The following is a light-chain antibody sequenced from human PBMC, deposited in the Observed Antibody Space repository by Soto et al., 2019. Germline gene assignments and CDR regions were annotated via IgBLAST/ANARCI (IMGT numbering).Light chain of an antibody. CDR2: AAS. CDR1: QSSGRY. Sequence: DIQMTESPSSLCASVGDRVTMSGVASQSSGRYLTWYQQTPGRAPKFLISAASSLQSGVPSRFSGSGSGTDLTLTISSFQPEDFATYYFQQSYYTPLAFGGGTKVDI. J-gene: IGKJ4*01. CDR3: QQSYYTPLA. V-gene: IGKV1-39*01.